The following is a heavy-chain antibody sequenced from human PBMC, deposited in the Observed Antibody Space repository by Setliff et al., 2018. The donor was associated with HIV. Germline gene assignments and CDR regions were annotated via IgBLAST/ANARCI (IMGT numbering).Heavy chain of an antibody. Sequence: GSLRLSCAASGFTFSSYAMHWVRQAPGKGLEWVAVILYDGSNKYYADSVKGRFTISRDNLKKRVYLQMSSLRAEDTAVYFCARDTGQLVYYFDSWGQGTLVTVS. CDR1: GFTFSSYA. V-gene: IGHV3-30*04. CDR2: ILYDGSNK. J-gene: IGHJ4*02. CDR3: ARDTGQLVYYFDS. D-gene: IGHD6-6*01.